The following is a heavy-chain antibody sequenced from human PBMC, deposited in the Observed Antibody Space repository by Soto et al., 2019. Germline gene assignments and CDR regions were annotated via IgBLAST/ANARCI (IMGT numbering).Heavy chain of an antibody. J-gene: IGHJ6*02. CDR1: GGSFRDYY. V-gene: IGHV4-34*01. CDR3: ARDIITVIGGQIYYYFGMDV. D-gene: IGHD3-10*01. Sequence: SETLSLTCAVNGGSFRDYYWSWIRQAPGKGLEWIGEINQRGTTHYNPSLKRRVNISIDTSKNQFSLNLTSVTAADTATYYCARDIITVIGGQIYYYFGMDVWGQGTTVTVSS. CDR2: INQRGTT.